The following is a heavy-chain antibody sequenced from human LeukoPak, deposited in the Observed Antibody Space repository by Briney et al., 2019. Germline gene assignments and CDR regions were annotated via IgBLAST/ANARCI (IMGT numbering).Heavy chain of an antibody. CDR2: IIPIFGTA. Sequence: SVKVSCKASGGTFSSYAISWVRQAPGQGLEWMGGIIPIFGTANYAQKFQGRVTITADESTSTAYMELRSLRSDDTAVYYCARARYCSGGSCYDYGMDVWGQGTTVTVSS. V-gene: IGHV1-69*01. CDR3: ARARYCSGGSCYDYGMDV. CDR1: GGTFSSYA. J-gene: IGHJ6*02. D-gene: IGHD2-15*01.